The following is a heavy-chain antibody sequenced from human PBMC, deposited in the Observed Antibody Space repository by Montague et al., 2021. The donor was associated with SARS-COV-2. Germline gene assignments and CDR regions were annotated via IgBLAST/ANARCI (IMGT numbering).Heavy chain of an antibody. Sequence: SLRLSCAASGFTFGDYAMGWVRQAPGKGLEWVSGINWNGGSTGSADSVKGRFTISRDNAKNSLYLQMNSLRAEDTALYYCARDTRSEYFDFLTGYYKGVFFDYWDQGTLVTVSS. CDR2: INWNGGST. J-gene: IGHJ4*02. CDR1: GFTFGDYA. D-gene: IGHD3-9*01. V-gene: IGHV3-20*04. CDR3: ARDTRSEYFDFLTGYYKGVFFDY.